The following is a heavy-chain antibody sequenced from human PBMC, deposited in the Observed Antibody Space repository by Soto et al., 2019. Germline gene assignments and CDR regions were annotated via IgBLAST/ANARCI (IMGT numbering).Heavy chain of an antibody. CDR2: IYFSGTA. D-gene: IGHD1-1*01. Sequence: LQLQESGPGLVKPSETLSLTCSVSGGSISNTSYYWGWIRQSPGKGLEWLGNIYFSGTAYYTPSLRSRVTMSVATSNTPFSLQFHSMTTADTGVYSCARGAPGQIPTSYFDFWGQGTLVTVSS. V-gene: IGHV4-39*01. CDR3: ARGAPGQIPTSYFDF. J-gene: IGHJ4*02. CDR1: GGSISNTSYY.